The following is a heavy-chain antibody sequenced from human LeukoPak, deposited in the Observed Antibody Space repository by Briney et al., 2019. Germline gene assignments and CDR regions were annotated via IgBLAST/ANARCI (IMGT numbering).Heavy chain of an antibody. J-gene: IGHJ4*02. CDR2: IYYSGST. Sequence: XLTXTXSGASXXSGSYYWSWIRQPPGKGLEWIGYIYYSGSTNYNPSLKSQVTISVDTSKNQFSLKLSSVTAADTAVYYCARGSRGYSYGWGQGTLVTVSS. CDR1: GASXXSGSYY. CDR3: ARGSRGYSYG. V-gene: IGHV4-61*01. D-gene: IGHD5-18*01.